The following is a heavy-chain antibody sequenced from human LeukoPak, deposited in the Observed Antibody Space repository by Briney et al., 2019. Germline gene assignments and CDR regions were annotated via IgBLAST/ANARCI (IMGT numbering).Heavy chain of an antibody. CDR2: MSPNSGNT. J-gene: IGHJ4*02. D-gene: IGHD4-17*01. V-gene: IGHV1-8*01. Sequence: ASLNVSCTVSVYTFTSYDINWVRQATGQGREWMGWMSPNSGNTGYAQKFQDRVTMTRNTSISTAYMELSSLRSEDTAVYYCACETYGDQGFEYWGQGTLVTVSS. CDR3: ACETYGDQGFEY. CDR1: VYTFTSYD.